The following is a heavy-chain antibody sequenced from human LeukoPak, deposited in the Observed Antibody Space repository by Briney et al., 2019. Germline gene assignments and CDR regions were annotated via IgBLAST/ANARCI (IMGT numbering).Heavy chain of an antibody. CDR2: ISGSGGST. CDR3: AKEGLWGSGSYSDY. J-gene: IGHJ4*02. Sequence: GGSLRLSCAASGFTFSSYATSWVRQAPGKGLEWVSAISGSGGSTYYADSVKGRFTISRDNSKNTLYLQMNSLRAEDTAVYYCAKEGLWGSGSYSDYWGQGTLVTVSS. CDR1: GFTFSSYA. V-gene: IGHV3-23*01. D-gene: IGHD3-10*01.